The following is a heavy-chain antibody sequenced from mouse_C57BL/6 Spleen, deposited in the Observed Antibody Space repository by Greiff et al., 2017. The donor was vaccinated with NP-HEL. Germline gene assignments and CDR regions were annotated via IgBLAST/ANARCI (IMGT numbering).Heavy chain of an antibody. J-gene: IGHJ1*03. CDR2: IDPSDSET. CDR1: GYTFTSYW. V-gene: IGHV1-52*01. Sequence: VQLQQPGAELVRPGSSVKLSCKASGYTFTSYWMHWVKQRPIQGLEWIGNIDPSDSETHYNQKFKDKATLTVDKSSSTAYMQLSSLTSEDSAVYYCAISPNWDWYFDVWGTGTTVTVSS. CDR3: AISPNWDWYFDV. D-gene: IGHD4-1*01.